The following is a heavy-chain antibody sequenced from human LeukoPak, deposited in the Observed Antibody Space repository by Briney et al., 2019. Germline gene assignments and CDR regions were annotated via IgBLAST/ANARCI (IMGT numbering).Heavy chain of an antibody. Sequence: GASVKVSCKASGYTLTSYGISWVRQAPGQGLEWIGWISGYNGNTNYAQKLQGRVTMTTDTSTSTAYMELRSLRSDDTAVYYCVRGLASGYGSGSYSDYWGQGTLVTVPS. J-gene: IGHJ4*02. CDR3: VRGLASGYGSGSYSDY. V-gene: IGHV1-18*04. CDR1: GYTLTSYG. D-gene: IGHD3-10*01. CDR2: ISGYNGNT.